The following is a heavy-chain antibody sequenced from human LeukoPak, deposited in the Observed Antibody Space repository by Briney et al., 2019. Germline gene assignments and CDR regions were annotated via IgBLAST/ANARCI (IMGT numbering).Heavy chain of an antibody. D-gene: IGHD6-25*01. CDR2: VHLDGRT. V-gene: IGHV4-4*02. CDR3: AREGGFYRPLDY. CDR1: GGSVSSTNW. J-gene: IGHJ4*02. Sequence: SETLSLTCGVSGGSVSSTNWWTWIPQPPGKGREWIGEVHLDGRTNFNPSLKSRLTMSVDLSENHVSLKLTSVTAADTAVYYCAREGGFYRPLDYSGQGTLVTVSS.